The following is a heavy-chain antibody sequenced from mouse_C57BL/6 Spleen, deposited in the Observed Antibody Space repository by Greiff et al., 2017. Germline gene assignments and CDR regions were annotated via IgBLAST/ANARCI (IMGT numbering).Heavy chain of an antibody. CDR1: GYTFTDYY. CDR3: ARGTTVVASYYYAMDY. D-gene: IGHD1-1*01. J-gene: IGHJ4*01. V-gene: IGHV1-26*01. Sequence: EVQLQQSGPELVKPGASVKISCKASGYTFTDYYMNWVKQSHGKSLEWIGDINPNNGGTSYNQKFKGKDTLTVDKSSSTAYMELRSLTSEDSAVYYCARGTTVVASYYYAMDYWGQGTSVTVSS. CDR2: INPNNGGT.